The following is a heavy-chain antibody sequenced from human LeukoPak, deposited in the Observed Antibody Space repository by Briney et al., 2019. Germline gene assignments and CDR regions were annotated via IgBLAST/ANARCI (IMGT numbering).Heavy chain of an antibody. D-gene: IGHD3-22*01. CDR2: ISTSGSTI. CDR1: VFTFSDYY. Sequence: GGSLRLSCAASVFTFSDYYMSWIRQAPGKGLEWVSYISTSGSTIYYADSVKGRFTISRDNAKNSLYLQMNSLRAEDTAVYYCARCYDSSGYYSNYHMDVCGKGTTVTVS. CDR3: ARCYDSSGYYSNYHMDV. V-gene: IGHV3-11*04. J-gene: IGHJ6*03.